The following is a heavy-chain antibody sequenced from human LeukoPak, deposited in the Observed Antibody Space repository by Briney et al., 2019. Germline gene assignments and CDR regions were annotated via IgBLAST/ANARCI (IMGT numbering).Heavy chain of an antibody. CDR3: ARSGVFSGYDAFDI. D-gene: IGHD3-9*01. CDR1: GGSFSGYY. Sequence: SETLSLTCAVYGGSFSGYYWSWIRQPPGKGLEWIGEINHSGSTNYNPSLKSRVTISVVTSKNQFSLKVTSVTAADTAVYYCARSGVFSGYDAFDIWGQGTMVTVSS. CDR2: INHSGST. J-gene: IGHJ3*02. V-gene: IGHV4-34*01.